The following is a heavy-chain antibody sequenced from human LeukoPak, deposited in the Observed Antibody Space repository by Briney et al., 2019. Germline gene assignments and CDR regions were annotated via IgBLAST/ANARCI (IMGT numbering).Heavy chain of an antibody. J-gene: IGHJ2*01. CDR2: IYYSGST. CDR1: GGSISSSSCY. CDR3: ARGLSDYDILTGSSTAHWYFDL. D-gene: IGHD3-9*01. V-gene: IGHV4-39*07. Sequence: SETLSLTCTVSGGSISSSSCYWGWIRQPPGKGLEWIGSIYYSGSTYYNPSLKSRVTISVDTSKNQFSLKLSSVTAADTAVYYCARGLSDYDILTGSSTAHWYFDLWGRGTLVTVSS.